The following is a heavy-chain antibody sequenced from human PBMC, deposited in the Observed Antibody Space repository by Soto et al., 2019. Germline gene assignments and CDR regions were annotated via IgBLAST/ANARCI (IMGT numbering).Heavy chain of an antibody. CDR1: GGSISGVYYS. Sequence: PSETLSLTCAVSGGSISGVYYSWSWIRQSPGEGLEWIGYIYYSGSTYYNPSLKSRVTISVDTSKNQFSLKLSSVTAADTAVYYCARSVFPWGQGTLVTVSS. J-gene: IGHJ5*02. CDR3: ARSVFP. CDR2: IYYSGST. V-gene: IGHV4-31*11.